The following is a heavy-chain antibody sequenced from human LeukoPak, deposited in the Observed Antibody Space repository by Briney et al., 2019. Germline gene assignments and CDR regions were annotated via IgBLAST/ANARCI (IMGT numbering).Heavy chain of an antibody. CDR1: GFTFSDYY. CDR2: ISSSGNTI. Sequence: SGGSLRLSCAASGFTFSDYYMSWIHQAPGKGLEWVSYISSSGNTIYYADSVKGRFTISRDNTKNSLSLQMNSLRAEDTAVYYCARDLSGYNYFDYWGRGTLVTVSS. D-gene: IGHD5-18*01. J-gene: IGHJ4*02. CDR3: ARDLSGYNYFDY. V-gene: IGHV3-11*04.